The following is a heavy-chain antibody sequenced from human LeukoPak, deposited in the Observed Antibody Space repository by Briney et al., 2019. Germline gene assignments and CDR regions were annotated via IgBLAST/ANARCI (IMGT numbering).Heavy chain of an antibody. CDR3: ARILGATGEYYFDY. V-gene: IGHV3-21*01. Sequence: GGSLRLSCAASGFTFSSYSMNWVRQAPGKGLEWVSSISSSSSYIYYADSVKGRFTIPRDNAKNSLYLQMNSLRAEDTAVYYCARILGATGEYYFDYWGQGTLVTVSS. CDR2: ISSSSSYI. D-gene: IGHD1-26*01. CDR1: GFTFSSYS. J-gene: IGHJ4*02.